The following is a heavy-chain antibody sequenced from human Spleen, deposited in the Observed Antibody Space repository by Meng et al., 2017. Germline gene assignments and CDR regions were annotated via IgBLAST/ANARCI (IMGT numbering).Heavy chain of an antibody. J-gene: IGHJ4*02. CDR2: INHSGST. CDR3: ARGPTTMAHDFDY. CDR1: GGSFSGYY. Sequence: QVQLKQWGAGLLKPSGTLSLTCAVYGGSFSGYYWSWIRQPPGKGLEWIGEINHSGSTNYNPSLESRATISVDTSQNNLSLKLSSVTAADSAVYYCARGPTTMAHDFDYWGQGTLVTVSS. D-gene: IGHD4-11*01. V-gene: IGHV4-34*01.